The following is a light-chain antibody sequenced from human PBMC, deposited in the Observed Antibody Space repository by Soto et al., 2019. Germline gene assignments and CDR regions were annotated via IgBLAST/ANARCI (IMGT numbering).Light chain of an antibody. CDR2: RAS. CDR3: QQYSKGPPWT. V-gene: IGKV3-15*01. J-gene: IGKJ1*01. CDR1: QSLSDN. Sequence: EIVMTQSPATLAGSPGETVTLSCRASQSLSDNLAWYQQKPGQAPRLLIFRASTRATGVPARFSGRGSGTEFTLTISGLQAEDFAVYYCQQYSKGPPWTFGPGTKVEIK.